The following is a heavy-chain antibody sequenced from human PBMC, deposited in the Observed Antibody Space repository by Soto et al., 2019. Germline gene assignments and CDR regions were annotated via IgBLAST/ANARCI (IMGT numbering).Heavy chain of an antibody. CDR2: IIPIFGTA. Sequence: ASVKVSCKASGGTFSSYAISWVRQAPGQGLEWMGGIIPIFGTANYAQKFQGRVTITADESTSTAYMELSSLRSEDTAVYYCAREGNSSSWYPEYFQHWGQGTLVTVSS. CDR1: GGTFSSYA. CDR3: AREGNSSSWYPEYFQH. J-gene: IGHJ1*01. V-gene: IGHV1-69*13. D-gene: IGHD6-13*01.